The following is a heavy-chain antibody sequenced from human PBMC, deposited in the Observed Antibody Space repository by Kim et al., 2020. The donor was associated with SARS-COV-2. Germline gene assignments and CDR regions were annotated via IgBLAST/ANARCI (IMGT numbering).Heavy chain of an antibody. CDR2: ISASNGNT. D-gene: IGHD6-19*01. V-gene: IGHV1-18*01. J-gene: IGHJ6*02. Sequence: ASVKVSCKASGYTFTTYAISWVRQAPGQGLEWMGWISASNGNTFYAQKFHDRVTMTRDTSTTTAYMELRSLRSDDTGIYYCAELEYGSGHGVWDVWGQGTTVTVSS. CDR1: GYTFTTYA. CDR3: AELEYGSGHGVWDV.